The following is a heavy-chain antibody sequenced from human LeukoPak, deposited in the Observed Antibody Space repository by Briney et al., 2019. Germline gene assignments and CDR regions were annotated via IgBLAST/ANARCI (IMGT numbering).Heavy chain of an antibody. V-gene: IGHV4-34*01. D-gene: IGHD3-3*01. Sequence: SETLSLTCTVSGGSISSYYWSWIRQPPGKGLEWIGEINHSGSTNYNPSLKSRVTISVDTSKNQFSLKLSSVTAADTAVYYCARGYPITYYDFWSGRANYYYYGMDVWGQGTTVTISS. CDR1: GGSISSYY. J-gene: IGHJ6*02. CDR2: INHSGST. CDR3: ARGYPITYYDFWSGRANYYYYGMDV.